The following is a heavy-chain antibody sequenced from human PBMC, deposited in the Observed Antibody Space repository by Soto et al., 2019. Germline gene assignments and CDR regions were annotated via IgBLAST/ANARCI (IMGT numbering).Heavy chain of an antibody. V-gene: IGHV4-59*08. CDR1: GGSISRYY. D-gene: IGHD1-26*01. CDR3: ARRYGSAIYY. CDR2: IYYSGST. J-gene: IGHJ4*02. Sequence: PSETLSLTCTVSGGSISRYYWSWIRQRPGKGLEWIGYIYYSGSTNYNPSLKSRVTISVDTSKNQFSLKLSSVTAADTAVYYCARRYGSAIYYWGQGTLVTVSS.